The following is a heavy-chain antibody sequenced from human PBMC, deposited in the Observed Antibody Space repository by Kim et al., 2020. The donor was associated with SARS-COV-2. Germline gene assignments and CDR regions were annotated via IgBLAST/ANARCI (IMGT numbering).Heavy chain of an antibody. CDR1: GGSISSSSYY. D-gene: IGHD6-13*01. Sequence: SETLSLTCTVSGGSISSSSYYWGWIRQPPGKGLEWIGSIYYSGSTYYNPSLKSRVTISVDTSKNQFSLKLSSVTAADTAVYYCARVLPQLVPGWFDPWGQGTLVTVSS. CDR3: ARVLPQLVPGWFDP. J-gene: IGHJ5*02. V-gene: IGHV4-39*07. CDR2: IYYSGST.